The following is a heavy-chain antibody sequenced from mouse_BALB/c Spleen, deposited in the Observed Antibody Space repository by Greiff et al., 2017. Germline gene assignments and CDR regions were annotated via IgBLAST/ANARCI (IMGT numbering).Heavy chain of an antibody. D-gene: IGHD1-1*01. CDR1: GFSLTSYG. J-gene: IGHJ2*01. CDR2: IWAGGST. Sequence: VQVVESGPGLVAPSQSLSITCTVSGFSLTSYGVHWVRQPPGKGLEWLGVIWAGGSTNYNSALMSRLSISKDNSKSQVFLKMNSLQTDDTAMYYCARDYGSSHHHHFDYWGQGTTLTVSS. V-gene: IGHV2-9*02. CDR3: ARDYGSSHHHHFDY.